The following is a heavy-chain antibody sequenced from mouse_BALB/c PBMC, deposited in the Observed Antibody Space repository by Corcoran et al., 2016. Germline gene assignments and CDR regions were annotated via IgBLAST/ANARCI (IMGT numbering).Heavy chain of an antibody. Sequence: EVQLQQSGADLVKPGASVTLSFTASGFNIKDTYMHWVRQRPEQGLAWIGRIDPANGNTKYDPKFQGKATITADTSSNTAYLQLSSLTSEDTAVYYCANWDWYFDVWGAGTTVTVSS. D-gene: IGHD4-1*01. CDR2: IDPANGNT. V-gene: IGHV14-3*02. J-gene: IGHJ1*01. CDR1: GFNIKDTY. CDR3: ANWDWYFDV.